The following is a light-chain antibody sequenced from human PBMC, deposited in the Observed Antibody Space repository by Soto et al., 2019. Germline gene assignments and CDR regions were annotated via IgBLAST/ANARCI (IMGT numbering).Light chain of an antibody. J-gene: IGLJ1*01. Sequence: QSVLAQPPSASGSPGQTVSISCAGTSSDVGGYDYVSWYQQHPGEAPKLIIYEVSKRPSGVPDRFSGSKSGNTASLTVSGLQAEDEADYHCSSYAGGKTFYVFGTGPKVPVL. CDR2: EVS. CDR1: SSDVGGYDY. CDR3: SSYAGGKTFYV. V-gene: IGLV2-8*01.